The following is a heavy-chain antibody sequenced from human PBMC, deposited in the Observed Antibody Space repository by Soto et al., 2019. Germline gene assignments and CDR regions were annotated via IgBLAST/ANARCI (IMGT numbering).Heavy chain of an antibody. V-gene: IGHV1-3*01. CDR3: ARGTAAAGTVWFDP. CDR2: INAGNGNT. Sequence: ASVKVSCKASGYTFTSYAMHWVRQAPGQRLEWMGWINAGNGNTKYSQKFQGRVTITRDTSASTAYMELSSLRSEDTAVYYCARGTAAAGTVWFDPWGQGTLVTVSS. J-gene: IGHJ5*02. CDR1: GYTFTSYA. D-gene: IGHD6-13*01.